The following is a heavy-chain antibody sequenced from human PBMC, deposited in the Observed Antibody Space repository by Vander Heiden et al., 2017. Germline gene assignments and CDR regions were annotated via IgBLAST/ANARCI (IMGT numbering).Heavy chain of an antibody. CDR1: GFPFIVSS. CDR2: IRNKDNNYAT. Sequence: EFQLVEFGGDFVQPGGSLKLSFAASGFPFIVSSMHWVRQASGKGLKWVGRIRNKDNNYATVYSESVKGRFTISRDDSKNTVYLQMNSLKTEDTAVYYCNTNFGIWGQGTMVTVSS. V-gene: IGHV3-73*02. J-gene: IGHJ3*02. CDR3: NTNFGI.